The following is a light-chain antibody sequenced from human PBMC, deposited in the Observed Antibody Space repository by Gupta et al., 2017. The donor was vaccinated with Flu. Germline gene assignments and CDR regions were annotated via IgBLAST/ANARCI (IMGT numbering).Light chain of an antibody. CDR1: QSVNTY. V-gene: IGKV3-11*01. CDR2: DAS. Sequence: EIELTQSPATLSLSPGERATLSCRASQSVNTYLAWYQKKPGQAPRLLIYDASNRATGIPARFSGSGSGTDXTLTISXLEPEDFAVYYCQKRSNWPPYTFGXGTRLEIK. CDR3: QKRSNWPPYT. J-gene: IGKJ2*01.